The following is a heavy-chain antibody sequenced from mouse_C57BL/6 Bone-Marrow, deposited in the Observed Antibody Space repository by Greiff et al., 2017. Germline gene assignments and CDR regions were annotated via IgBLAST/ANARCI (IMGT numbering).Heavy chain of an antibody. V-gene: IGHV1-76*01. Sequence: QVQLQQSGAELVRPGASVKLSCKASGYTFTDYYINWVKQRPGQGLEWIARIYPGSGNTYYNEKFKGKATLTAEKSSSTAYMQLSSLTSEDSAVYFCARYEGTVVAGNFDYWGQGTTLTVSS. J-gene: IGHJ2*01. CDR2: IYPGSGNT. D-gene: IGHD1-1*01. CDR1: GYTFTDYY. CDR3: ARYEGTVVAGNFDY.